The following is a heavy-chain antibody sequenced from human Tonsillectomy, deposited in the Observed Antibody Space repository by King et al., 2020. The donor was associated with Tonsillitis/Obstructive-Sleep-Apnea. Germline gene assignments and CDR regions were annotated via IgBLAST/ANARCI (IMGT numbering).Heavy chain of an antibody. CDR3: ATWRPYPDWGTFDY. CDR2: ISYSGST. CDR1: GGSIITYY. Sequence: VQLQESGPGLLKPSETLSLTCTVSGGSIITYYWSWIRQPPGKELEWSGYISYSGSTNYNPSLKSRVTISVETSKNQFSLKLNSVTAADTAVYYCATWRPYPDWGTFDYWGQGTLVTVSS. V-gene: IGHV4-59*01. J-gene: IGHJ4*02. D-gene: IGHD3-16*01.